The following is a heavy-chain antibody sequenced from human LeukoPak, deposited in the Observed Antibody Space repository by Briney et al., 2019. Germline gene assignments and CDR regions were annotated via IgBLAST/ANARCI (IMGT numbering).Heavy chain of an antibody. D-gene: IGHD4-17*01. V-gene: IGHV3-23*01. CDR2: ISGSGDTT. J-gene: IGHJ6*03. CDR1: GFTFSSYA. CDR3: AKFYGDYYYYYYMDV. Sequence: GSLSLSCAASGFTFSSYAMSWVRQAPGKGLEWVSTISGSGDTTYYADSVKGRFTISRDNSKNTLYLQMNSLRAKDTAVYYCAKFYGDYYYYYYMDVWGKGTTVTVSS.